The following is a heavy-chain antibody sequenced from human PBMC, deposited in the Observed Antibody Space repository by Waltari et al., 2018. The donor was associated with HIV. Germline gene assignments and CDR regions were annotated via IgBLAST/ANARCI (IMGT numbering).Heavy chain of an antibody. V-gene: IGHV3-30*18. CDR2: ISSCGRYT. D-gene: IGHD3-16*02. CDR3: AKDRYTVKDDYYDHGMDV. CDR1: GLVFNRFG. Sequence: QVQLVESGGGVVQPGRSLRLSCSVSGLVFNRFGMHWVRQAPGKGLEWVAVISSCGRYTDYADSVKGRFTISRDNSRDTVFLQMSRLRGDDTAVYYCAKDRYTVKDDYYDHGMDVWDQGTTVIVSS. J-gene: IGHJ6*02.